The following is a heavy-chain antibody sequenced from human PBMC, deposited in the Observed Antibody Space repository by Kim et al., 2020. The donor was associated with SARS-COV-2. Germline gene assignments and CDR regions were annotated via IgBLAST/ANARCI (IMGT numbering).Heavy chain of an antibody. V-gene: IGHV4-30-4*01. CDR3: ARGEQLNY. D-gene: IGHD6-13*01. CDR2: TYYRGST. CDR1: GGSINIVNYY. J-gene: IGHJ4*02. Sequence: SETLSLTCSVAGGSINIVNYYWSWVRQPPGKGLEWIGYTYYRGSTYYNPSLKSRVDILLDTSKSQVSLRLRSVTAADTAVYYCARGEQLNYWGQGTLVT.